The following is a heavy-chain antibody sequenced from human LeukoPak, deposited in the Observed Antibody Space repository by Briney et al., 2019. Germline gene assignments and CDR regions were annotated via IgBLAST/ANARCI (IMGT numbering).Heavy chain of an antibody. J-gene: IGHJ3*02. CDR3: ARYWSYDSSGYYYSVLDI. D-gene: IGHD3-22*01. V-gene: IGHV4-31*03. Sequence: SETLSLTCTVSGGSISSSTYYWSWIRQPPGKGLEWIGYIYYSGSTNYNPSLESRVTISVDTSKNQFSLKLSSVTAADTAVYYCARYWSYDSSGYYYSVLDIWGQGTMVTVSS. CDR2: IYYSGST. CDR1: GGSISSSTYY.